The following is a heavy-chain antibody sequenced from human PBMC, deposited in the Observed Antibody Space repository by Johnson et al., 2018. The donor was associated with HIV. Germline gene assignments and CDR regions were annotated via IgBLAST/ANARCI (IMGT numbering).Heavy chain of an antibody. CDR3: ARDGTRYYYDSSGSRGTFDI. D-gene: IGHD3-22*01. J-gene: IGHJ3*02. CDR1: GFTFSSYD. Sequence: QVQLVESGGGVVQPGRSLRLSCAASGFTFSSYDMHWVRQAPGKGLEWVAVISYDGSNKYYADSVKGRFTISRDNSKNTLYLQMNSLRAEDTAVYYCARDGTRYYYDSSGSRGTFDIWGQGTMVTVSS. V-gene: IGHV3-30*04. CDR2: ISYDGSNK.